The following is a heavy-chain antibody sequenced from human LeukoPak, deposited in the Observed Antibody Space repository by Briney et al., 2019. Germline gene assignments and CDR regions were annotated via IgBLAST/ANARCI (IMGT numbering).Heavy chain of an antibody. CDR3: ARRFGHYYDSSGYTYAFDI. CDR2: IKQDGSEK. CDR1: GFTFSSYW. D-gene: IGHD3-22*01. V-gene: IGHV3-7*01. Sequence: GGSLRLSCAASGFTFSSYWMSWVRQAPGKGLEWVANIKQDGSEKYYVDSVKGRFTISRDNAKNSLYLQMNSLRAEDTAVYYCARRFGHYYDSSGYTYAFDIWGQGTMVTVSS. J-gene: IGHJ3*02.